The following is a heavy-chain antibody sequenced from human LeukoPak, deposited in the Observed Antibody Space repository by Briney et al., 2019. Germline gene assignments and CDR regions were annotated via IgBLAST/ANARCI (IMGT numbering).Heavy chain of an antibody. CDR1: GYTFTSYY. V-gene: IGHV1-46*01. CDR3: ARDREDIVVVPAAYYYYGMDV. D-gene: IGHD2-2*01. CDR2: INPSGGST. Sequence: ASVKVSCKASGYTFTSYYMHWVRQAPGQGLEWMGIINPSGGSTSYAQKFQGRVTMTRDTSTSTVYMELSSLRSEDTAVYYCARDREDIVVVPAAYYYYGMDVWGQGTTVTVSS. J-gene: IGHJ6*02.